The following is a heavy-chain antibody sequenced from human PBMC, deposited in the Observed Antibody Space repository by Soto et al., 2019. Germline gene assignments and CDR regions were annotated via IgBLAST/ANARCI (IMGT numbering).Heavy chain of an antibody. CDR2: IDGVGTGT. J-gene: IGHJ4*02. Sequence: EVQLVQSGGGSVQPGGSLRLSCAASGFTFTNYWMHWVRQVPGKGLAWVSRIDGVGTGTIYYDSVRGRFTISRDTAENMSSLEMNTLRAEDTAVYYWITVFENWGQATRVTFSS. CDR3: ITVFEN. V-gene: IGHV3-74*01. CDR1: GFTFTNYW. D-gene: IGHD1-20*01.